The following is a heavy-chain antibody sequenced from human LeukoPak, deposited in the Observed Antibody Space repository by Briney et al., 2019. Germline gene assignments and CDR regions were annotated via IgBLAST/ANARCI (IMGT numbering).Heavy chain of an antibody. J-gene: IGHJ4*02. CDR2: IGTSGSSI. D-gene: IGHD7-27*01. V-gene: IGHV3-48*03. Sequence: GGSLRLSCAASGFTFSSYEMIWVRQAPGKGLEWVSYIGTSGSSIYYADSVKGRFTISRDNAKNSLYLQMNSLREEDTAVYYCERDEKLRTGVWYFDYWGQGTLVTVSS. CDR1: GFTFSSYE. CDR3: ERDEKLRTGVWYFDY.